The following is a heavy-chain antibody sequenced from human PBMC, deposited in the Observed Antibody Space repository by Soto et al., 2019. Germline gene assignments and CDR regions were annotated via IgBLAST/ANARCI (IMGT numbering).Heavy chain of an antibody. D-gene: IGHD3-10*01. Sequence: QVQLVESGGGVVQPGRSLRLSCAASGFPFSSYGMHWVREAPGKGLEWVAVISYDGSNKYYADSVKGRFTISRDNSASTRCLQMNSLRPEDTALYYCVGGQYYFDYRGQGTLVTVSP. CDR2: ISYDGSNK. CDR1: GFPFSSYG. V-gene: IGHV3-30*03. J-gene: IGHJ4*02. CDR3: VGGQYYFDY.